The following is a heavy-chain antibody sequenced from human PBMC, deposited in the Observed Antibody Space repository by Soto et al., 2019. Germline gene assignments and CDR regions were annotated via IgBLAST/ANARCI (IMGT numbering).Heavy chain of an antibody. CDR1: GFTFSNAW. D-gene: IGHD6-13*01. J-gene: IGHJ4*02. CDR3: TTAAAGLFDY. CDR2: IKSKTDGGTT. Sequence: TGGSLRLSCAASGFTFSNAWMSWVRQAPGKGLEWVGRIKSKTDGGTTDYAAPVKGRFTISRDDSENTLYLQLNSLKTEDTAVYYCTTAAAGLFDYWGQGTLVTVSS. V-gene: IGHV3-15*01.